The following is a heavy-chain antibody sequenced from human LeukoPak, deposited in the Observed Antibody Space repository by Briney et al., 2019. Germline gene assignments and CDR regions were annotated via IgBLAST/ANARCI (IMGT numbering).Heavy chain of an antibody. D-gene: IGHD3-9*01. CDR2: IYYSGST. CDR1: SGSISSGDYY. CDR3: ARARHYDILTGYYIDFNY. J-gene: IGHJ4*02. Sequence: PSETLSLTCTVSSGSISSGDYYWSWIRQHPGKGLEWIGYIYYSGSTNYNPSLKSRVSISADTSKNQFSLKLSSVTAADTAVYYCARARHYDILTGYYIDFNYWGQGTLVTVSS. V-gene: IGHV4-61*08.